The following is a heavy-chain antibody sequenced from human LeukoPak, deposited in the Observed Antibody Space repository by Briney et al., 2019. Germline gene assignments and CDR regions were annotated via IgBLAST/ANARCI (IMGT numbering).Heavy chain of an antibody. CDR2: IYHSGST. V-gene: IGHV4-38-2*02. CDR3: ARRVDWYFDL. CDR1: GYSISSGYY. J-gene: IGHJ2*01. Sequence: PSETLSLTCTVSGYSISSGYYWGWIRQPPGKGLEWIGSIYHSGSTYYNPSLKSRVTISVDTSKNQFSLKLSSVTAADTAVYYCARRVDWYFDLWGRGTLVTVSS. D-gene: IGHD2-15*01.